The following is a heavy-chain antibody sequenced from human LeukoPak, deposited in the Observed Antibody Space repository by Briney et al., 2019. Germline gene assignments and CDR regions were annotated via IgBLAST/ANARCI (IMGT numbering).Heavy chain of an antibody. V-gene: IGHV4-31*03. CDR1: GGSISSGGYY. J-gene: IGHJ4*02. D-gene: IGHD3-22*01. CDR2: IYYSGST. Sequence: PSETLSLTCTVSGGSISSGGYYWSWIRQHPGKGLEWIGYIYYSGSTYYNPSFKSRVTISVDTSKNQFSLKLSSVTAADTAVYYCARAEYYYDSSGPIDYWGQGTLVTVSS. CDR3: ARAEYYYDSSGPIDY.